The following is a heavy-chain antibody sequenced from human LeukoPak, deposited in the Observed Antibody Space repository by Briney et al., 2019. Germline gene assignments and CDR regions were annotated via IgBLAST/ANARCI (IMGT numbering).Heavy chain of an antibody. CDR3: ASSPSYIRY. Sequence: ASVKVSCKASGYTFTDYYIHWVRQAPGQGLEWMGWINPNSGDTNYAQNFQGRVTMTRDTSISTAYMELSRLTSDDTAVYYCASSPSYIRYWGQGTLLTVSS. J-gene: IGHJ1*01. D-gene: IGHD1-14*01. CDR2: INPNSGDT. V-gene: IGHV1-2*02. CDR1: GYTFTDYY.